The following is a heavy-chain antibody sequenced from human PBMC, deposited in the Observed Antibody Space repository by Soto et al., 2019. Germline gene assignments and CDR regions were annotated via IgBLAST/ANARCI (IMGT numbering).Heavy chain of an antibody. CDR3: ARVFRQLVPFDY. J-gene: IGHJ4*02. Sequence: GGSLRLSCAASGFNFDDYGMSWVRQAPGKGLEWVSGINWNGGSTGYADSVKGRFTISRDNAENSLYLQMNSLRAEDTALYYCARVFRQLVPFDYWGQGTLVTVSS. D-gene: IGHD6-13*01. CDR2: INWNGGST. V-gene: IGHV3-20*04. CDR1: GFNFDDYG.